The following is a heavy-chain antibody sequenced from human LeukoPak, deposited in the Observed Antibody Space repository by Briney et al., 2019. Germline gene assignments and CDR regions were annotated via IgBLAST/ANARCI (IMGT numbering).Heavy chain of an antibody. CDR3: AIPTAVAYYDFWSGRYYYYGMDV. Sequence: ASVKVSCTASGYTFTSYDINWVRQATGQGLEWMGWMNPNSGNTGYAQKFQGRVTMTRNTSISTAYMELSSLRSEDTAVYYCAIPTAVAYYDFWSGRYYYYGMDVWGQGTTVTVSS. CDR2: MNPNSGNT. D-gene: IGHD3-3*01. V-gene: IGHV1-8*01. CDR1: GYTFTSYD. J-gene: IGHJ6*02.